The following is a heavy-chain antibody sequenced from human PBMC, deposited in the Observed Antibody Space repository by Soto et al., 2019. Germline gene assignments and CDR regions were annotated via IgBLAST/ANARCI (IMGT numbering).Heavy chain of an antibody. CDR3: APHVSCSGGSCQYDAFAI. D-gene: IGHD2-15*01. V-gene: IGHV3-23*01. CDR2: VTADGGT. J-gene: IGHJ3*02. CDR1: GFTVSSHA. Sequence: SLRLSFEGSGFTVSSHAMTWIRQAPGKGPEWVSTVTADGGTYYADSVKGRFAMSRDTSENTLYLQMNSLGAEDTAAYYCAPHVSCSGGSCQYDAFAIRGQGTMVTGSS.